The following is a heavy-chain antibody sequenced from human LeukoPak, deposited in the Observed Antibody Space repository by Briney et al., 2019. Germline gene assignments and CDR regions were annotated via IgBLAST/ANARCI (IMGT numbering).Heavy chain of an antibody. D-gene: IGHD4-17*01. Sequence: GGSLRLSCAASGFTFNDYGMSWVRQAPGKGLEWVSGINWNGGSTTYADPVKGRFTTSRANAKKSLYLQMNSLTAEDAALYYGARGFRAVTTGTPYYYCYYYMDVWGKGTMVTVSS. CDR3: ARGFRAVTTGTPYYYCYYYMDV. CDR1: GFTFNDYG. V-gene: IGHV3-20*04. J-gene: IGHJ6*03. CDR2: INWNGGST.